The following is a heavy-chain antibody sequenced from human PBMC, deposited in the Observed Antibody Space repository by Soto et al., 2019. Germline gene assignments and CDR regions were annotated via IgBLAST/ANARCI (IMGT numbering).Heavy chain of an antibody. J-gene: IGHJ5*02. CDR3: TTEYSSSSWFDP. CDR2: IKSKTDGGTT. D-gene: IGHD6-6*01. CDR1: GFTFSNAW. Sequence: GGSLRLSCAASGFTFSNAWMSWVRQAPGKGLEWVGHIKSKTDGGTTDYAAPVKGRFTISRDDSKNTLYLQMNSLKTEDTAVYYCTTEYSSSSWFDPWGQGTLVTVSS. V-gene: IGHV3-15*01.